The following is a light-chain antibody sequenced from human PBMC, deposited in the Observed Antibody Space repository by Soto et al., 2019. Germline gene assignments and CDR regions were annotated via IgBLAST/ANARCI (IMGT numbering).Light chain of an antibody. CDR2: GTS. J-gene: IGKJ4*01. V-gene: IGKV3-20*01. Sequence: EIVLTQSPGTLSLSPGERVTLSCRASQSISNNHLAWYQQKPGQAPRLLIHGTSNRATGIPDRFSGSGSGTDFTLTFSRLEPEAFAVYYCEYYGSSITFGGGTKVEIK. CDR1: QSISNNH. CDR3: EYYGSSIT.